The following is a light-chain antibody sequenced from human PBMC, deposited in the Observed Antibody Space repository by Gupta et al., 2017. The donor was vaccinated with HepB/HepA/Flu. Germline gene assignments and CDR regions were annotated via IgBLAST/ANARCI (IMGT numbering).Light chain of an antibody. CDR1: QSIRSY. CDR3: QQSYSTPWT. Sequence: MTQSPPSLSASVGDRVTITCRASQSIRSYLNWYQQKPGQAPKLLIYAASSLQSGVPSRFSGSGSGTDFTLTISSLQPEDFATYYCQQSYSTPWTFGQGTKVDIK. J-gene: IGKJ1*01. V-gene: IGKV1-39*01. CDR2: AAS.